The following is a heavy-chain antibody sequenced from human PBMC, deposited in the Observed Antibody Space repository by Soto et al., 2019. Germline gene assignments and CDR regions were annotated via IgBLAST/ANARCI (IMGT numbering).Heavy chain of an antibody. CDR2: IYNTGTT. J-gene: IGHJ4*02. Sequence: QVQLQESGPGLVKPSGTLSLTCAVSGGSISDNWWSWVRQPPGKGLEWIGEIYNTGTTHYNPSLWSRVTISIDKSKNQFSLKLSSVTAADTAVYYCARHIAVPRTRGSDFWGQGTLVTVSS. CDR1: GGSISDNW. D-gene: IGHD6-19*01. V-gene: IGHV4-4*02. CDR3: ARHIAVPRTRGSDF.